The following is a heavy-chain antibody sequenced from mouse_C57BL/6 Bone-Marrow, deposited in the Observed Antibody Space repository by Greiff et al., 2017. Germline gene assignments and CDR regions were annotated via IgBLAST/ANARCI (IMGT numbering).Heavy chain of an antibody. Sequence: DVHLVESGAELVRPGSSVKMSCKTSGYTFTSYGINWVKQRPGQGLEWIGYIYIGNGYTEYNEKFKGKATLTSDTSSSTAYMQLSSLTSEDSAIYCCARNSIYDGYYGGFAYWGQGTLVTVSA. V-gene: IGHV1-58*01. CDR3: ARNSIYDGYYGGFAY. D-gene: IGHD2-3*01. J-gene: IGHJ3*01. CDR1: GYTFTSYG. CDR2: IYIGNGYT.